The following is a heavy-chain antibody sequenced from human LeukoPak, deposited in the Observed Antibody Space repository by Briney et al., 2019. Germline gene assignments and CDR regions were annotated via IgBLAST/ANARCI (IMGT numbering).Heavy chain of an antibody. D-gene: IGHD5-24*01. CDR2: INRDGRST. CDR3: ARELVEMATIWDAFDI. CDR1: GFTFSTYW. Sequence: GGSLRLSCAASGFTFSTYWMHWVRQAPGKGLVWVSRINRDGRSTSYADSVKGRFTISRDNAKNTLYLQMNSLRAEDTAVYYCARELVEMATIWDAFDIWGQGTMVTVSS. V-gene: IGHV3-74*01. J-gene: IGHJ3*02.